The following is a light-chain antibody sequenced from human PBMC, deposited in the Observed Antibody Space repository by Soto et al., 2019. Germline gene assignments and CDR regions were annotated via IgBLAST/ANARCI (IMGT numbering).Light chain of an antibody. CDR3: QQRSNWQET. J-gene: IGKJ3*01. CDR2: DAS. V-gene: IGKV3D-11*01. Sequence: EIVLTQSPATLSLSPGERATLSCRASQGVSSYLAWYQQKPGQAPRLLIYDASNRATGIPARFSGSGPGTDFTLTISSLEPEDFAVYYCQQRSNWQETFGPGTKVDIK. CDR1: QGVSSY.